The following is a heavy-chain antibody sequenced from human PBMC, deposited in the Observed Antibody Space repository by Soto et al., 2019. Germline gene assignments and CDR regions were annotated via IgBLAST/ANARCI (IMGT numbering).Heavy chain of an antibody. D-gene: IGHD5-12*01. CDR3: ARGKWRQLGPDY. CDR2: IWYDGSNK. J-gene: IGHJ4*02. Sequence: PGGSLRLSCATSGFTFSTYGMHWVRQAPGKGLEWVAVIWYDGSNKNYADSVKGRFIISRDNSRNTLYLEMNSLRAEDTAIYYCARGKWRQLGPDYWGLGTLVTVSS. CDR1: GFTFSTYG. V-gene: IGHV3-33*08.